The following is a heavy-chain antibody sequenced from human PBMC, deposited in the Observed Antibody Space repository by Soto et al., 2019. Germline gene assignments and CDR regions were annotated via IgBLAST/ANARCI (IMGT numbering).Heavy chain of an antibody. D-gene: IGHD6-13*01. CDR3: HIAAAGFGIKYYMDV. Sequence: QVQLVQSGAEVKKPGSSVKVACKASGVSFSSYTISWVRQAPGQGLEWMGRIIPILGIANYAQKFQGRVTITADKSTRTAYMELSSLRSEDTAVYYGHIAAAGFGIKYYMDVWGKGTTVTVSS. J-gene: IGHJ6*03. CDR2: IIPILGIA. CDR1: GVSFSSYT. V-gene: IGHV1-69*02.